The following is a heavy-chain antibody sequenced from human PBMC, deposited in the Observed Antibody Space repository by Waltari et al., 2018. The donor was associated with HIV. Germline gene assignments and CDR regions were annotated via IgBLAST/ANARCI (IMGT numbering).Heavy chain of an antibody. CDR1: GYIFTNSG. J-gene: IGHJ6*02. CDR3: ARGLGGSYYYGVDV. Sequence: QVHLVQSGAEVKMSGASVRVSCKTSGYIFTNSGVSWVRQAPGQGLEWLGWISGYNANTNYAQRLQGRVTLTTDTSTSTAYMELRSLRSDDTAVYYCARGLGGSYYYGVDVWGQGTTVTVS. CDR2: ISGYNANT. V-gene: IGHV1-18*01.